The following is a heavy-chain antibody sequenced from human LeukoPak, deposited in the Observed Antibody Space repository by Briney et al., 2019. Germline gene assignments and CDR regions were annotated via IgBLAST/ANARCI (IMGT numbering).Heavy chain of an antibody. J-gene: IGHJ4*02. CDR1: GFTFSSYA. Sequence: QPGGSLRLSCAGSGFTFSSYAMSWVRQAPGQGLEWVSVISDSGDYTSYADSVRGRFTISRDNSRNTLYLQMISLRPEDTAVYYCAKDTSIGKYCTNGVCSPLDYWGQGTLVTVSS. CDR2: ISDSGDYT. CDR3: AKDTSIGKYCTNGVCSPLDY. D-gene: IGHD2-8*01. V-gene: IGHV3-23*01.